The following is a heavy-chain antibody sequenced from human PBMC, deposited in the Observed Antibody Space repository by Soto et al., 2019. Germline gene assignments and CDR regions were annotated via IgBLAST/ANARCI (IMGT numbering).Heavy chain of an antibody. CDR2: IRRKTNNYAT. D-gene: IGHD2-21*01. V-gene: IGHV3-73*01. CDR1: GLSFSDSG. Sequence: EVRLVESGGGLVQPGGSLRLSCAASGLSFSDSGIHWIRQASGKGLEWVGRIRRKTNNYATAYAASVEGRFSISRDDSQNTAFLQMNSMKTEDTAVYCCTSLPYYIDVWGKGTTVTVSS. J-gene: IGHJ6*04. CDR3: TSLPYYIDV.